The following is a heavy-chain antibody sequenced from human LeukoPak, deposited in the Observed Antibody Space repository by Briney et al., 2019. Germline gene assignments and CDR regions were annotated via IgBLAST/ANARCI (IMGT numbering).Heavy chain of an antibody. V-gene: IGHV4-4*07. CDR1: GGSISSYY. J-gene: IGHJ4*02. D-gene: IGHD3-10*01. Sequence: PSETLSLTCTVSGGSISSYYWSWIRQPAGKGLEWIGRIYTSGSTNYNPSLKSRVTMSVDTSKNQFSLKLSSVTAADTAVYYCVSVLKLLWFGELFGYSAIFDYWGQGTLVTVSS. CDR2: IYTSGST. CDR3: VSVLKLLWFGELFGYSAIFDY.